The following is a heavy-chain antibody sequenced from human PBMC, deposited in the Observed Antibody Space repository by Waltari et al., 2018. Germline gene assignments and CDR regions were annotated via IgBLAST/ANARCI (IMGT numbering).Heavy chain of an antibody. CDR1: GLSFRSYG. J-gene: IGHJ4*02. Sequence: QVQLVESGGGVVQPGGSLRLSWAAYGLSFRSYGIHWVRQPPGKGLEWVAFIRSDGIDKYYVDSVRGRFTVSRDNIKDTLDMQMNSLRIEDTAVYYCAKEGVDCSRGSCYGFDYWGQGALVTVSS. D-gene: IGHD2-15*01. CDR2: IRSDGIDK. CDR3: AKEGVDCSRGSCYGFDY. V-gene: IGHV3-30*02.